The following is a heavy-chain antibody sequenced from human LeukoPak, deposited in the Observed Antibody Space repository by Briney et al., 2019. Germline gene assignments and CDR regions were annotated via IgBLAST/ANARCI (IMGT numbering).Heavy chain of an antibody. CDR3: AKALISGYYYWYFDY. D-gene: IGHD3-22*01. Sequence: GGSPRLSCAASGFTFSSYAMSWVRQAPGKGLEWVSGISGSGGSTYYADSVKGRFTISRDNSKNTLFLQMNSLRAEDTAIYYCAKALISGYYYWYFDYWGQGTLVTVSS. CDR1: GFTFSSYA. V-gene: IGHV3-23*01. J-gene: IGHJ4*02. CDR2: ISGSGGST.